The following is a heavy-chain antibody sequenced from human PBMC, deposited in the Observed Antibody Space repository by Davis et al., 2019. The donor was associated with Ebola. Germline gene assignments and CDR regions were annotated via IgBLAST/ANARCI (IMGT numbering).Heavy chain of an antibody. D-gene: IGHD4-17*01. Sequence: AASVTVSCKPSGYSFTSYDISWVRQAPGQGLEWMGWISTYYGNTNYAQKLQGRVTMTTDTATTTAYMEVGGLRSDDTAVYYCARAQFPTTSDHWGQGTLVTVSS. J-gene: IGHJ4*02. CDR2: ISTYYGNT. CDR3: ARAQFPTTSDH. V-gene: IGHV1-18*01. CDR1: GYSFTSYD.